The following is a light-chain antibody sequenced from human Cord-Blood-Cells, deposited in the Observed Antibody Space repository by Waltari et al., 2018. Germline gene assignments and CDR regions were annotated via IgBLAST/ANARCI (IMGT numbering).Light chain of an antibody. CDR1: QSVSSN. J-gene: IGKJ4*01. CDR3: QQYNNGPLT. Sequence: EIVMTQSPATLSVSPGESATLSCRASQSVSSNLAWYQQKPGQAPRLLIYGASTRATGIPARFSGSGSGTEFTLTISSLQSEDFAGYYCQQYNNGPLTFGGGTKVEIK. CDR2: GAS. V-gene: IGKV3-15*01.